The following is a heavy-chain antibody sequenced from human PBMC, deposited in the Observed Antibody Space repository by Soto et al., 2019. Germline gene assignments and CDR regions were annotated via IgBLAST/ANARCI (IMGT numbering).Heavy chain of an antibody. CDR2: IYYSGST. CDR3: ARGEKWELLVQPFDY. Sequence: PSDTLSLTCTVSGGSISSSSYYWGWIRQPPGKGLEWIGSIYYSGSTYYNPSLKSRVTISVDTSKNQFSLKLSSVTAADTAVYYCARGEKWELLVQPFDYLGQGTLVTVSS. J-gene: IGHJ4*02. CDR1: GGSISSSSYY. V-gene: IGHV4-39*01. D-gene: IGHD1-26*01.